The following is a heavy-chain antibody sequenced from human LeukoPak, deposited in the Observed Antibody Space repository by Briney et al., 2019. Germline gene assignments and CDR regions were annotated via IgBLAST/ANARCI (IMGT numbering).Heavy chain of an antibody. D-gene: IGHD4-23*01. CDR3: RGDNDAFDI. J-gene: IGHJ3*02. Sequence: SETLSLTCTVSGGSISSSNYYWGWIRQPPGKGLEWIGSVYYSGSTYYNPSLKSRVTISVDTSKNQFSLKLSSVTAADTAVYYCRGDNDAFDIWGQGTTVTVSS. CDR1: GGSISSSNYY. V-gene: IGHV4-39*01. CDR2: VYYSGST.